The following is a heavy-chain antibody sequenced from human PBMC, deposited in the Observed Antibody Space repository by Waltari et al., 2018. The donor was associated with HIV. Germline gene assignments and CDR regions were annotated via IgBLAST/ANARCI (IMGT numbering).Heavy chain of an antibody. V-gene: IGHV3-30*18. CDR3: AKGASGWSPGY. J-gene: IGHJ4*02. CDR2: ISYYGDNK. D-gene: IGHD6-19*01. Sequence: QVQLVESGGGVVQLGRSLRLSCAASRFTFSSYAMHWVRQAPGKGLEWVAVISYYGDNKYYADSVKGRFTISRDNSKNTLYLQMNSLRAEDTAVYYCAKGASGWSPGYWGQGTLVTVSS. CDR1: RFTFSSYA.